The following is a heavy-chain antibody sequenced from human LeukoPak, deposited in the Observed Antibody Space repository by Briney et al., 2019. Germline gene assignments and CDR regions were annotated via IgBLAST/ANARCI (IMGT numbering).Heavy chain of an antibody. V-gene: IGHV4-59*01. CDR3: ARWYCPRTSCYVDY. CDR1: GGSISSYY. CDR2: IYYRGNT. Sequence: SETLSLTCTVSGGSISSYYWSWIRQPPGKGLEWIGYIYYRGNTNYNPSLKSRVTISLDTSENQFSLRLSSVTAADTAVYYCARWYCPRTSCYVDYWGQGTLVTVSS. J-gene: IGHJ4*02. D-gene: IGHD2-2*01.